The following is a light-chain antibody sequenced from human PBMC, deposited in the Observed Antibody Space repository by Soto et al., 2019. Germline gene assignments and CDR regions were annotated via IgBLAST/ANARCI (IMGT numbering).Light chain of an antibody. J-gene: IGLJ2*01. V-gene: IGLV2-14*03. CDR2: DVG. CDR1: SSDVGGYNY. Sequence: QSALAQPASVSGSPGQSITISCTGTSSDVGGYNYVSWYQQHPGKAPKLMIFDVGDRPSGVSNRFSGSKSGNTASLTISGLQAEDEGDYYCSSYTSSSTVIFGGPTKLSVL. CDR3: SSYTSSSTVI.